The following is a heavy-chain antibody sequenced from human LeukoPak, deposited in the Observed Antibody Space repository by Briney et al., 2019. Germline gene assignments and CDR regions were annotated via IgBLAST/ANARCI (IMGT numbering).Heavy chain of an antibody. D-gene: IGHD5-12*01. J-gene: IGHJ4*02. V-gene: IGHV4-59*12. CDR1: GGSMKSYY. Sequence: SETLSLTCTVSGGSMKSYYWTWIRQPPGKGLEWIGYIYYSGSTNYNPSLKSRVTISVDTSENQFSLKLSSVTAADTAVYYCARGLGGYVSRGVDWGQGTLVTVSS. CDR2: IYYSGST. CDR3: ARGLGGYVSRGVD.